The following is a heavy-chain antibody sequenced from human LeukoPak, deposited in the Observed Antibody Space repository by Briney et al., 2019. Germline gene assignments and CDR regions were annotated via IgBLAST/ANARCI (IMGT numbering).Heavy chain of an antibody. D-gene: IGHD6-19*01. CDR2: IYYSGST. CDR3: ARTGYSSGWVDY. V-gene: IGHV4-59*11. Sequence: PSETLSLTCAVYGGSFSNHYWTWIRQPPGKGLEWIGYIYYSGSTNYNPSLKSRVTISVDTSKNQFSLKLSSVTAADTAVYYCARTGYSSGWVDYWGQGTLVTVSS. J-gene: IGHJ4*02. CDR1: GGSFSNHY.